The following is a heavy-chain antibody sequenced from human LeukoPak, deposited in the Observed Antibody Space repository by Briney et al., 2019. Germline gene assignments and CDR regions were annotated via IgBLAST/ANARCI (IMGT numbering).Heavy chain of an antibody. CDR2: ISHSGTT. D-gene: IGHD1-14*01. J-gene: IGHJ5*02. Sequence: PSETLSLTCTVSGVSVNSSDHYLSWIRQTPGKGLEWIGYISHSGTTYYNPPLKSRVTIAVDTSKNQFFLILSSMTIADTAIYYCATGKVPEPWGQGSLVTVSS. CDR1: GVSVNSSDHY. V-gene: IGHV4-30-4*01. CDR3: ATGKVPEP.